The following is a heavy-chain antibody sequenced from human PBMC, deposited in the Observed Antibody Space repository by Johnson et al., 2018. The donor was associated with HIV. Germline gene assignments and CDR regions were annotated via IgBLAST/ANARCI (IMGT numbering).Heavy chain of an antibody. J-gene: IGHJ3*02. CDR1: GFTVNSNY. Sequence: VQLVESGGGLIQPGGSLRLSCAASGFTVNSNYMSWVRQAPGQGLEWVSVIYSGGSTIYYADSVNGRFTISRDNAKNSLSLQMNSLRAEDTAVYYCATSGDKYSSNWGDAFDIWGQGTMVTVSS. V-gene: IGHV3-53*01. CDR2: IYSGGSTI. D-gene: IGHD6-13*01. CDR3: ATSGDKYSSNWGDAFDI.